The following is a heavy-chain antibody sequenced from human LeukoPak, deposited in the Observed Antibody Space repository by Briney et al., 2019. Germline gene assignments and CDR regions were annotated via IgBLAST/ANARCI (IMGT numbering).Heavy chain of an antibody. Sequence: GASVKVSCKASGYTFTSYGISWVRQAPGQGLEWMGWVSAYADDTNYVQKFRGRITMTTDTSTSTAYMELRSLRSDDTAVYYCAGDCIGCLGFDYWGQGTLVTVSS. CDR1: GYTFTSYG. D-gene: IGHD1-26*01. J-gene: IGHJ4*02. CDR3: AGDCIGCLGFDY. V-gene: IGHV1-18*01. CDR2: VSAYADDT.